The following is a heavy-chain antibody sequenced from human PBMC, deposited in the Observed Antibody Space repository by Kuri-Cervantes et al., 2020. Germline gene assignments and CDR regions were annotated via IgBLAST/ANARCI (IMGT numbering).Heavy chain of an antibody. CDR2: IKQDGSEK. V-gene: IGHV3-7*01. CDR3: ARWRIDIARGAFDI. Sequence: GESLKISCAASGFTFSSYWMSWVRRAPGKGLEWVANIKQDGSEKYYVGSVKGRFTISRDNAKNSLYLQMNSLRAEDTAVYYCARWRIDIARGAFDIWGQGTMVTVSS. J-gene: IGHJ3*02. D-gene: IGHD2-15*01. CDR1: GFTFSSYW.